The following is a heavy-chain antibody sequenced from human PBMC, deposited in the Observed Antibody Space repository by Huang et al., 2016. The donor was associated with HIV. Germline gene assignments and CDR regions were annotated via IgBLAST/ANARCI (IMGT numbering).Heavy chain of an antibody. CDR2: VSNDGNEK. CDR1: GFSFTSYD. J-gene: IGHJ6*03. Sequence: QGQLVESGGGVVQPGRSLRLSCAASGFSFTSYDMQWVRQVPGKGLDLVSFVSNDGNEKYYADSVNGRFTISRDNIKNTLYLQRNSLRTGDTAVYFCLPAGHVSHYYYMDVWGKGTTVIVSS. V-gene: IGHV3-30*03. CDR3: LPAGHVSHYYYMDV.